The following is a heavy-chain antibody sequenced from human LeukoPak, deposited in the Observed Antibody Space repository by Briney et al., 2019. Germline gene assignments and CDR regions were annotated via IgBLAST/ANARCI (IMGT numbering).Heavy chain of an antibody. J-gene: IGHJ4*02. Sequence: GGSLRLSCAASGFTFSNYAMSWVRQAPGKGLEWVAVIWHDGSKKYYIDFVKGRFTISRDNAKNTLYLQMNSLRAEDTAVYYCGRYFSHSSAWSEGGLDQWGQGTLVTVS. CDR2: IWHDGSKK. CDR1: GFTFSNYA. D-gene: IGHD6-19*01. V-gene: IGHV3-33*08. CDR3: GRYFSHSSAWSEGGLDQ.